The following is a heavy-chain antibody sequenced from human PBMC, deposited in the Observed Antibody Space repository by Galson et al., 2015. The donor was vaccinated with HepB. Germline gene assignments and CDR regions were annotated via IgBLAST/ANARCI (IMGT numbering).Heavy chain of an antibody. V-gene: IGHV1-24*01. D-gene: IGHD1-14*01. J-gene: IGHJ6*02. CDR1: GYTLTELS. CDR3: ATGGITGTTYYYYYAMDV. CDR2: FGPEDGET. Sequence: SVKVSCKVSGYTLTELSMHWVRQAPGKGLEWMGGFGPEDGETIYAQKFQGRVTMTEDTSTDTAYMELSSLRSEDTAVYYCATGGITGTTYYYYYAMDVWGQGTTVTVSS.